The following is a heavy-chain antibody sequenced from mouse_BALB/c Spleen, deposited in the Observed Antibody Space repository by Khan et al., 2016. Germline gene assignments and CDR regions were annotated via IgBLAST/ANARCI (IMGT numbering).Heavy chain of an antibody. Sequence: QVQLKQSGPGLVQPSQSLSITCTVSGFSLTSYGVHWVRQSPGKGLEWLGVIWSGGSTDYNAAFISRLSISKDNSKSQVFVKMNSLQANDTATYYCARITTYFDVWGAGTTVTVSS. D-gene: IGHD1-1*01. V-gene: IGHV2-2*02. CDR1: GFSLTSYG. J-gene: IGHJ1*01. CDR3: ARITTYFDV. CDR2: IWSGGST.